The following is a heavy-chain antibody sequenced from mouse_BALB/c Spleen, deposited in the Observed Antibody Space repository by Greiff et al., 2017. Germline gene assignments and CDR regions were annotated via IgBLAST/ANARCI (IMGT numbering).Heavy chain of an antibody. Sequence: QVQLQQSGAELAKPGASVKMSCKASGYTFTSYWMHWVKQRPGHGLEWIGYINPSTGYTEYNQKFKDKATLTADKSSSTAYMQLSSLTSEDSAVYYCARSTPRSYFDYWGQGTTLTVSS. CDR2: INPSTGYT. J-gene: IGHJ2*01. CDR1: GYTFTSYW. CDR3: ARSTPRSYFDY. V-gene: IGHV1-7*01.